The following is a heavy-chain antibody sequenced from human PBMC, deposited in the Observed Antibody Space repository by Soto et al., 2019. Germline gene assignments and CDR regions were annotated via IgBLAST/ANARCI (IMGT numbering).Heavy chain of an antibody. D-gene: IGHD3-22*01. CDR2: TYYRSKWYN. J-gene: IGHJ6*02. V-gene: IGHV6-1*01. CDR1: GDSVSSNSAA. CDR3: ARSYYDSSASYASYGMDV. Sequence: PSQTLSLTCAISGDSVSSNSAAWNWIRQSPSRGLEWLGRTYYRSKWYNDYAVSVKSRITINPDTSKNQFSLQLNSVTPEDTAVYYCARSYYDSSASYASYGMDVWGQGTTVTVSS.